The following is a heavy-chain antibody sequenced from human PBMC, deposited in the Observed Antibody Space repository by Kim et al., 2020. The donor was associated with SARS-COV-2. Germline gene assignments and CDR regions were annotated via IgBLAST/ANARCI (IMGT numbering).Heavy chain of an antibody. J-gene: IGHJ4*02. V-gene: IGHV3-23*01. CDR1: GFTFSSYA. CDR3: AKGGPSIVVVITTLFDY. CDR2: ISGSGSST. Sequence: GGSLRLSCAASGFTFSSYAMSWVRQAPGKGLEWVSAISGSGSSTYYADSVKGRFTISRDNSKNTLYLQMNSLRAEDTAVYYCAKGGPSIVVVITTLFDYWGQGTLVTVSS. D-gene: IGHD3-22*01.